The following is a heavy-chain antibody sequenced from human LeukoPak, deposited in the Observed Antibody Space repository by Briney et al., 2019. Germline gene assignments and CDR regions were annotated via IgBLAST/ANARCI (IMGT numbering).Heavy chain of an antibody. CDR3: ARTMTDDYGDYEYFDY. CDR1: RFTFDDYG. D-gene: IGHD4-17*01. J-gene: IGHJ4*02. V-gene: IGHV3-20*04. Sequence: GGSLRLSCVASRFTFDDYGMSWVRQAPGKGLEWVSGINWNGGSSGYADSVKGRFTIARDNAKNSLYLQMNSLRAEDTALYYCARTMTDDYGDYEYFDYWGQGTLVTVSA. CDR2: INWNGGSS.